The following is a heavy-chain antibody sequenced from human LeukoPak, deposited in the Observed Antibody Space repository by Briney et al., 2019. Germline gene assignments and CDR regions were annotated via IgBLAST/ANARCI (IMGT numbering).Heavy chain of an antibody. Sequence: GGSLRLSCAASGFTLSNYAMSWVRQAPGKGLEWVSAVSGSGGSTHYADSVKGRFTVSRDNSKNTLYLQMNSLRVEDTAVYYCAKLKTMVDYYFDFWGLGTLVTVSS. V-gene: IGHV3-23*01. CDR1: GFTLSNYA. D-gene: IGHD4/OR15-4a*01. CDR3: AKLKTMVDYYFDF. J-gene: IGHJ4*02. CDR2: VSGSGGST.